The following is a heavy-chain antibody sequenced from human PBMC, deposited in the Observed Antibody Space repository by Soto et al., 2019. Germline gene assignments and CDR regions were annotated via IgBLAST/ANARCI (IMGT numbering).Heavy chain of an antibody. CDR3: ATNSGGYNYSAIY. J-gene: IGHJ4*02. CDR1: GATFRSHA. Sequence: QVQLVQSGTEVKEPGSSVKVSCRASGATFRSHAFTWVRQAPGQGLELLGGIIPMSTTPFYTQTFQDRFTITADESASTVYMAVNSVRSEDTAVYYCATNSGGYNYSAIYWGQGTLVTVSS. D-gene: IGHD5-12*01. CDR2: IIPMSTTP. V-gene: IGHV1-69*12.